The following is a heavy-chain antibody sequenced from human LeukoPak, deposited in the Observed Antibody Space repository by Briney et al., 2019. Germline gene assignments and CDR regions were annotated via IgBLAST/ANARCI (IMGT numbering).Heavy chain of an antibody. V-gene: IGHV3-11*06. D-gene: IGHD6-13*01. J-gene: IGHJ5*02. CDR1: GFTFSDYY. Sequence: GGSLRLSCAASGFTFSDYYMSWIRQAPGKGLEWVSYISSSSSYTNYADSVKGRFTISRDNTKNSLYLQMDSLRAEDTAVYYCARVRGSSSARWFDPWGQGTLVTVSS. CDR2: ISSSSSYT. CDR3: ARVRGSSSARWFDP.